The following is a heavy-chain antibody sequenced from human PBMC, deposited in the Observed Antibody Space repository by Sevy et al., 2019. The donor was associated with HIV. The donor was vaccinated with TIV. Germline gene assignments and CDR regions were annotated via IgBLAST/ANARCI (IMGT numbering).Heavy chain of an antibody. Sequence: VGSLRLSCAASGITFNNAWMSWVRQAPGKGLEWVGRIKGKIDDGTTDYAAPVKGRFTISKDDSKNTLYLQMNSLKTEDTAVYYCTTEALDGDYGDYYVYGMDVWGQGTTVTVSS. D-gene: IGHD4-17*01. V-gene: IGHV3-15*01. CDR1: GITFNNAW. J-gene: IGHJ6*02. CDR3: TTEALDGDYGDYYVYGMDV. CDR2: IKGKIDDGTT.